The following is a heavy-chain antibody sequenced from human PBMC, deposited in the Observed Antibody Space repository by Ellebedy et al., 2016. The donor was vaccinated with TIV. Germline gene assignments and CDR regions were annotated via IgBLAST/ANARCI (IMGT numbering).Heavy chain of an antibody. CDR3: ARGGSSGSSDY. CDR2: ISSDGSNK. V-gene: IGHV3-30*03. CDR1: GFTFRSHG. J-gene: IGHJ4*02. D-gene: IGHD3-10*01. Sequence: GESLKISCVVSGFTFRSHGIYWVRQAPGKGLEWVAVISSDGSNKYHADSVKGRFTISRDNSKNTLYLQMNSLRTDDMAVYYCARGGSSGSSDYWGQGTLVTVSS.